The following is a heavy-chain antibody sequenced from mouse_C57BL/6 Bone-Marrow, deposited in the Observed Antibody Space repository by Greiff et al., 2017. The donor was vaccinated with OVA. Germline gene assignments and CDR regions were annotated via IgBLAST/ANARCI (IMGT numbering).Heavy chain of an antibody. D-gene: IGHD2-4*01. J-gene: IGHJ4*01. CDR2: ISYDGSN. CDR1: GYSITSGYY. CDR3: ARGGDYDYDEGYAMDY. Sequence: EVKLVESGPGLVKPSQSLSLTCSVTGYSITSGYYWNWIRQFPGNKLEWMGYISYDGSNNYNPSLKNRIAITRDTSKNQFFLKLNSVTTEDTATYYCARGGDYDYDEGYAMDYWGQGTSVTVSS. V-gene: IGHV3-6*01.